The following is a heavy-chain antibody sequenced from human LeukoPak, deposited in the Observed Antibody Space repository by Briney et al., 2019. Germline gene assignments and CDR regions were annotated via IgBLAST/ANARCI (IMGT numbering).Heavy chain of an antibody. CDR3: ARDPPDSGWAFWS. CDR1: GFTFITHG. Sequence: PGGSLRLSCSASGFTFITHGTHWVRQAPGKGLEWVAFIWADGSHKYYTDSVKGRFTISRDNSKSTLYLQMNSLRVEDTSVYFCARDPPDSGWAFWSWGQGTLVTVSS. D-gene: IGHD6-19*01. CDR2: IWADGSHK. J-gene: IGHJ4*02. V-gene: IGHV3-33*01.